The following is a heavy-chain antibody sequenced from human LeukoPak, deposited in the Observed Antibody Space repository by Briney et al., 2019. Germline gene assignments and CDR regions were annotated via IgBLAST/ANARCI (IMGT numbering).Heavy chain of an antibody. CDR1: GVSIGSGGY. D-gene: IGHD2-15*01. CDR2: RHYSGNT. V-gene: IGHV4-30-4*01. CDR3: YRGGI. J-gene: IGHJ3*02. Sequence: SGTLSLTCAVSGVSIGSGGYWSWVRQPPGKGLEWIGYRHYSGNTYYNPPLKSRVDISIDTSKNQFFLKLSSVTAADTAVYYCYRGGIWGQGTLVTVSS.